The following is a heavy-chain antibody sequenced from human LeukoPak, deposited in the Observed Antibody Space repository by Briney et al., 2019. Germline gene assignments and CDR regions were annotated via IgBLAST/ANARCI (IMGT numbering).Heavy chain of an antibody. V-gene: IGHV3-21*01. Sequence: GGSLRLSCAASGFTFSSYSMNWVRQAPGKGLEWVSSISSSSSYIYYADPVKGRFTISRDNAKNSLYLQMNRLRAEDTAVYCCAKARPPFRLGELSLDYWGQGTLVTVSS. J-gene: IGHJ4*02. CDR1: GFTFSSYS. CDR2: ISSSSSYI. D-gene: IGHD3-16*02. CDR3: AKARPPFRLGELSLDY.